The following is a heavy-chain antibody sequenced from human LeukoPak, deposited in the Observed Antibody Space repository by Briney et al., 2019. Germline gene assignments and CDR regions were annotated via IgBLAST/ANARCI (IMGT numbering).Heavy chain of an antibody. Sequence: PGVSLRLSCAASGFTFSSYAMSWVRQAPGKGLEWVSTISGSGGSTHYADSVKGRFTISRDNSKNTLYLQMNSLRAEDTAVYYCAKGGNAFDSWGQGTLVTVSS. V-gene: IGHV3-23*01. D-gene: IGHD4-23*01. J-gene: IGHJ4*02. CDR1: GFTFSSYA. CDR3: AKGGNAFDS. CDR2: ISGSGGST.